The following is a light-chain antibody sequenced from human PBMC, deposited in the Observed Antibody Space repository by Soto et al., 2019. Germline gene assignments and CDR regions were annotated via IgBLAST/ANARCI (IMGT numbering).Light chain of an antibody. CDR3: SSHAGRNSFHV. J-gene: IGLJ1*01. CDR2: EVN. CDR1: SSDVGAYNY. Sequence: QSALTQPPSPSGSPGQSVAISCTGTSSDVGAYNYVSWYQQHPGKAPKLIIYEVNKRPSGVPHRFSGSKSGNTASLTVSGLQAEDEADYYCSSHAGRNSFHVFGTGTKVTVL. V-gene: IGLV2-8*01.